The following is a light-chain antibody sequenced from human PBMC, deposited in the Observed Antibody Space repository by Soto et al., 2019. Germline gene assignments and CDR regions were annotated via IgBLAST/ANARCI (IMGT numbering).Light chain of an antibody. J-gene: IGLJ3*02. Sequence: QAVVTQEPSLTVYPGGTVTLTCGSSTGAVTSGHYPYWFQQKPGQAPRTLIYDKSNKHSWTPARFSGSLLGGKAALTLSGAQPEDEAGYYCLLSYSGARPWVFGGGTKLTVL. CDR1: TGAVTSGHY. V-gene: IGLV7-46*01. CDR2: DKS. CDR3: LLSYSGARPWV.